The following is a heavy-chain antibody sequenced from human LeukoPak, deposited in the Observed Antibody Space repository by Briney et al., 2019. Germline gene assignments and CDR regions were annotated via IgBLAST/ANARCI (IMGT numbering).Heavy chain of an antibody. V-gene: IGHV4-38-2*02. CDR2: IYHSGST. D-gene: IGHD5-18*01. CDR1: GYSISSGYY. CDR3: ARTSYSYGYVSFDY. J-gene: IGHJ4*02. Sequence: SETLSLTCTVSGYSISSGYYWGWIRQPPGKGLEGIGSIYHSGSTYYDPSLKSRVTISVDTSKNQFSLKLSSVTAADTAVYYCARTSYSYGYVSFDYWGQGTLVTVSS.